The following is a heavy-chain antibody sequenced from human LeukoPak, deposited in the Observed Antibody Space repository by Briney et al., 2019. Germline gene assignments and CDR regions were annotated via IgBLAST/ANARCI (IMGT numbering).Heavy chain of an antibody. J-gene: IGHJ4*02. V-gene: IGHV3-66*01. Sequence: PGGSLRLSCAASGFTVSSNYMSWVRQAPGKGLEWVSVIYSGGSTYYADSVKGRFTISRDNSKNTLYLQMNSLRAEDTAVYYCARVGSSWYFDYWGQGTPVTVSS. CDR3: ARVGSSWYFDY. CDR1: GFTVSSNY. D-gene: IGHD6-13*01. CDR2: IYSGGST.